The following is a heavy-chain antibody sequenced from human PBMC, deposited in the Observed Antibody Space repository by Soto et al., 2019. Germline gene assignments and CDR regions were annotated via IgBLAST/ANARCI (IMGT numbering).Heavy chain of an antibody. CDR1: GVSITPYY. CDR3: AREQYNWKL. V-gene: IGHV4-59*01. D-gene: IGHD1-20*01. Sequence: QVQLQESGPGLVKPSETLSLTCTVSGVSITPYYWTWIRHPPGKGLEWIGYVYHTGNTYYNPSLKMRVTISLDTSKNQVSLRLKSVTAADTAVYYCAREQYNWKLWGQGTLVTVSS. CDR2: VYHTGNT. J-gene: IGHJ4*02.